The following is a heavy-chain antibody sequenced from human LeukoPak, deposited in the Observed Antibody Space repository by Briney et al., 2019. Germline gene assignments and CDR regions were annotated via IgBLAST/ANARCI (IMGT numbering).Heavy chain of an antibody. V-gene: IGHV1-18*01. Sequence: ASVKVSCKASGYTFTSYGISWMRQAPGQGLEWMGWISAYNGNTIFTQKVQGRVTMTTDTSTSTAYMELRSLRSDDTALYYCARDLTDNYCSSTSCKWGSNWFDPWGQGILVTVSS. CDR2: ISAYNGNT. CDR1: GYTFTSYG. CDR3: ARDLTDNYCSSTSCKWGSNWFDP. D-gene: IGHD2-2*01. J-gene: IGHJ5*02.